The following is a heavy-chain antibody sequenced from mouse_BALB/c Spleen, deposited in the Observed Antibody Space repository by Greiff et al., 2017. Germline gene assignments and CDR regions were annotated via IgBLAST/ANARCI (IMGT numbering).Heavy chain of an antibody. Sequence: EVKLMESGPDLVKPSQSLSLTCTVTGYSITSGYSWHWIRQFPGNKLEWMGYIHYSGSTNYNPSLKSRISITRDTSKNQFFLQLNSVTTEDTATYYCARSQNYYGSTLYAMDYWGQGTSVTVSS. J-gene: IGHJ4*01. CDR3: ARSQNYYGSTLYAMDY. D-gene: IGHD1-1*01. V-gene: IGHV3-1*02. CDR1: GYSITSGYS. CDR2: IHYSGST.